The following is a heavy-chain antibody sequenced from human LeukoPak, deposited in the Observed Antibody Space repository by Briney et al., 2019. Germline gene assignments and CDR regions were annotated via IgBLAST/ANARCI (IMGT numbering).Heavy chain of an antibody. CDR1: GFTFSSHA. D-gene: IGHD1-26*01. Sequence: QSGGSVRLSCAASGFTFSSHAMNWVRQAPGKGLEWISSISTDSLTIKYADFVSGQFTISRDNAEHLLFLQMNSLRAGDTAVYYCARKAQTGSHSGPFDIWGQGTLVTVSS. CDR3: ARKAQTGSHSGPFDI. CDR2: ISTDSLTI. V-gene: IGHV3-48*04. J-gene: IGHJ3*02.